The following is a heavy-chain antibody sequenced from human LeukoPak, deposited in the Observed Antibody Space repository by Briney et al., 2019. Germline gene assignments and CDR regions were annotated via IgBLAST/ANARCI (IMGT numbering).Heavy chain of an antibody. CDR1: GFTVSSNY. V-gene: IGHV3-66*01. CDR2: IYSGGST. J-gene: IGHJ4*02. Sequence: GGCLSLSCAASGFTVSSNYMSWVRRAPGKGLEWVSVIYSGGSTYYADSVKGRFTISRDNSKNTLYLQMNSLRAEDTAVYYCARIYVDTAMVLFDYWGQGTLVTVSS. CDR3: ARIYVDTAMVLFDY. D-gene: IGHD5-18*01.